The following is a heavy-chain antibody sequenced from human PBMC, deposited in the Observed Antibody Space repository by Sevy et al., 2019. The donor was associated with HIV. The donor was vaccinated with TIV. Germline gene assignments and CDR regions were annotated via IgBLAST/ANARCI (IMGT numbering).Heavy chain of an antibody. V-gene: IGHV3-33*01. Sequence: GGSLRLSCAASGFTFSSYGMHWVRQAPGKGLEWVAVIWYDGSNKYYADSVKGRFTISRDNSKNTLYLQMSSLRAEDTAVYYCARDSYYYDSSGDGAFDIWGQGTMVTVSS. CDR2: IWYDGSNK. CDR3: ARDSYYYDSSGDGAFDI. J-gene: IGHJ3*02. D-gene: IGHD3-22*01. CDR1: GFTFSSYG.